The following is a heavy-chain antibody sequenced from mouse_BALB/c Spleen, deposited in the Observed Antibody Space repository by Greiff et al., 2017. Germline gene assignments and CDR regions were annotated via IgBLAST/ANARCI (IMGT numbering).Heavy chain of an antibody. J-gene: IGHJ3*01. Sequence: EVMLVESGPELVKPGASVKIPCKASGYTFTDYNMDWVKQSHGKSLEWIGDINPNNGGTIYNQKFKGKATLTVDKSSSTAYMELRSLTSEDTAVYYCARRRNRYAWFAYWGQGTLVTVSA. CDR1: GYTFTDYN. CDR2: INPNNGGT. D-gene: IGHD2-14*01. V-gene: IGHV1-18*01. CDR3: ARRRNRYAWFAY.